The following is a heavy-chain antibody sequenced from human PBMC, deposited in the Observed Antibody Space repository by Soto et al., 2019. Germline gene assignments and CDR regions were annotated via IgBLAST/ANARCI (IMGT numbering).Heavy chain of an antibody. CDR1: GGSISSYY. CDR3: ARLRGYSYGRVYYYYGMDV. Sequence: SETLSLTCTVSGGSISSYYWSWIRQPPGKGLEWIGYIYYSGSTNYNPSLKSRVTISVDTSKNQFSLKLSSVTAADTAVYYCARLRGYSYGRVYYYYGMDVWGQGTTVTVSS. V-gene: IGHV4-59*01. J-gene: IGHJ6*02. D-gene: IGHD5-18*01. CDR2: IYYSGST.